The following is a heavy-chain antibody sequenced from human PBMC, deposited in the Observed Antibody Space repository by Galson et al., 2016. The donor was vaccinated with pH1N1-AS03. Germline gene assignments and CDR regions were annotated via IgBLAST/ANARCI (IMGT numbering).Heavy chain of an antibody. CDR2: TYYRSRWKN. J-gene: IGHJ4*02. Sequence: CAISGDSVSSNSAAWNWIRLSPSRGLEWLGRTYYRSRWKNEYAVSVKSRIIINPDTSKNQFSLQLNSVTPEDTAIYYCAGMQLGALHFWGRGTLVTVSS. CDR3: AGMQLGALHF. D-gene: IGHD1-1*01. V-gene: IGHV6-1*01. CDR1: GDSVSSNSAA.